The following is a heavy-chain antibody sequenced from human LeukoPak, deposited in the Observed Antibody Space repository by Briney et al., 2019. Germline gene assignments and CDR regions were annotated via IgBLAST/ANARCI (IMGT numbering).Heavy chain of an antibody. CDR1: GYNFTSYW. CDR3: ARHQSTNYGDSSFDY. CDR2: IYPGDSDT. V-gene: IGHV5-51*01. D-gene: IGHD4-17*01. J-gene: IGHJ4*02. Sequence: GESLKISCKGSGYNFTSYWIGWVRQMPGKGLEWMGIIYPGDSDTTYSPSFQGQVTISADKSISTAYLQWSSLKASDTAMYYCARHQSTNYGDSSFDYWGQGTLVTVSS.